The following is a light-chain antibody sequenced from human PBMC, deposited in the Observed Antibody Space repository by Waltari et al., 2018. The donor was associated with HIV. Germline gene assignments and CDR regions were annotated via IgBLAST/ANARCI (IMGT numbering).Light chain of an antibody. V-gene: IGKV3-15*01. Sequence: EIFLTQSPATLSVSPGDRATLSCRASQSVSTNLAWYQFKPGQAPRLLIRAASTRASGVPARFSGSGSGAECTLAISSLQSEDFALYYCKQDENWPYTFGQGTKVEIK. CDR3: KQDENWPYT. CDR2: AAS. J-gene: IGKJ2*01. CDR1: QSVSTN.